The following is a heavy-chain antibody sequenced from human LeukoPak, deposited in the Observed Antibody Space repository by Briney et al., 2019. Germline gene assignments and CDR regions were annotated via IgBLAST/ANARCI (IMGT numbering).Heavy chain of an antibody. CDR3: AFFEYSSSSSHY. CDR2: INPNSGGT. CDR1: GYVFTGYY. V-gene: IGHV1-2*02. D-gene: IGHD6-6*01. Sequence: ASLKVSCKASGYVFTGYYMHWVRQAPGQGLEGMGWINPNSGGTKYAQKFHGRVTMTTDTSSSTAYMELSRLRSDDTAVYYCAFFEYSSSSSHYWGQGTLVTVSS. J-gene: IGHJ4*02.